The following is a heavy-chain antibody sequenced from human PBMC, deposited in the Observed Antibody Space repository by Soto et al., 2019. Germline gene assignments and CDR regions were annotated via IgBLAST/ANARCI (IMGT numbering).Heavy chain of an antibody. Sequence: GGSLRLSCAASGFTFTSYAMSWVRQAAWKGLEWVSAISGSGVSTYYADSVKGRFTISRDNSKNTVYLQMNSLRAEDTAVYYCAKEGGLSGSYYISSSYYFDYWGQGT. CDR2: ISGSGVST. CDR3: AKEGGLSGSYYISSSYYFDY. V-gene: IGHV3-23*01. D-gene: IGHD1-26*01. CDR1: GFTFTSYA. J-gene: IGHJ4*02.